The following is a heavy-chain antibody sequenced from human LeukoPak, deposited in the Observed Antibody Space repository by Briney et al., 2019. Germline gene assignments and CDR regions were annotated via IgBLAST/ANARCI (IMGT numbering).Heavy chain of an antibody. CDR3: ARDLGYYYGSGSPDYYYYGMDV. D-gene: IGHD3-10*01. CDR1: GYTFTGYY. CDR2: ISAYNGNT. J-gene: IGHJ6*02. V-gene: IGHV1-18*04. Sequence: VASVKVSFKASGYTFTGYYMHWVRQAPGQGLEWMGWISAYNGNTNYAQKLQGRVTMTTDTSTSTAYMELRSLRSDDTAVYYCARDLGYYYGSGSPDYYYYGMDVWGQGTTVTVSS.